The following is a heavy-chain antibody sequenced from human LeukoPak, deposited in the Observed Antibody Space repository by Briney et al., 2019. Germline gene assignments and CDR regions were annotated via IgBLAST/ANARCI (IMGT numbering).Heavy chain of an antibody. CDR1: GGSISSSSYY. V-gene: IGHV4-39*01. CDR2: IYYSGST. CDR3: ARHLAAAADPFDP. Sequence: PSETLSPTCTVSGGSISSSSYYWGWIRQPPGKGLEWIGSIYYSGSTYYNPSLKSRVTISVDTSKNQFSLKLSSVTAADTAVYYCARHLAAAADPFDPWGQGTLVTVSS. D-gene: IGHD6-13*01. J-gene: IGHJ5*02.